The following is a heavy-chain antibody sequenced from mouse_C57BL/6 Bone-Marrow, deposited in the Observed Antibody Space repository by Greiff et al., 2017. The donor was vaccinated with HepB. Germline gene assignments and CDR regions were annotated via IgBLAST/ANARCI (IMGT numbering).Heavy chain of an antibody. V-gene: IGHV1-50*01. J-gene: IGHJ2*01. D-gene: IGHD2-4*01. CDR3: AKRRDDCNYFDY. CDR2: IDPVDSYT. CDR1: GYTFTSYW. Sequence: QVQLQQPGAELVKPGASVKLSCKASGYTFTSYWMQWVKQRPGQGLEWIGEIDPVDSYTNYNQKFKGKATVTVDTSSSTAYMQLSGLTSEDSAFYNCAKRRDDCNYFDYWGQGTTLTVSS.